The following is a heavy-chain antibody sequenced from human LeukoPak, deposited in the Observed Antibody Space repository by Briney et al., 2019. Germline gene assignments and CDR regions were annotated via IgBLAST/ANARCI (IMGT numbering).Heavy chain of an antibody. Sequence: GGSLKISCKGSGYSFTSYWIGWVRQMPGKGLEWMGIIYPGDSDTRYSPSFQGQVTISADKSISTAYLQWSSLKASDTAMYYCARQLTAYSYGLRYNWFDPWGQGTLVTVSS. CDR2: IYPGDSDT. CDR1: GYSFTSYW. J-gene: IGHJ5*02. CDR3: ARQLTAYSYGLRYNWFDP. V-gene: IGHV5-51*01. D-gene: IGHD5-18*01.